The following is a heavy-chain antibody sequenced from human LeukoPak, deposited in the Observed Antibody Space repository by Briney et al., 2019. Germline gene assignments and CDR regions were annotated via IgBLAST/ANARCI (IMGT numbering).Heavy chain of an antibody. CDR1: GFTFSSYW. J-gene: IGHJ3*02. V-gene: IGHV3-7*01. D-gene: IGHD3-3*01. Sequence: GGSLRLSCAASGFTFSSYWMSWVRQAPGKGLEWVANIKQDGSEKYYVDSVKGRFTISRDNAKNSLYLQMNSLRAEDTAVYYCARDEPTYYDFWSGSVGAFDIWGQGTMVTVSS. CDR3: ARDEPTYYDFWSGSVGAFDI. CDR2: IKQDGSEK.